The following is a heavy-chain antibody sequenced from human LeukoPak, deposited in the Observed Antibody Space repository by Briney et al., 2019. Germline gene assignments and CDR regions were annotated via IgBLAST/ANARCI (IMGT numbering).Heavy chain of an antibody. CDR3: ATDYVWGSYRPLDY. J-gene: IGHJ4*02. CDR2: INHSGST. V-gene: IGHV4-34*01. Sequence: SETLSLTCAVYGGSFSGYYWSWIRQPPGKGLEWIGEINHSGSTNYNLSLKSRVTISVDTSKNQFSLKMSSVTAADTAVYYCATDYVWGSYRPLDYWGQGTPVTVSS. D-gene: IGHD3-16*02. CDR1: GGSFSGYY.